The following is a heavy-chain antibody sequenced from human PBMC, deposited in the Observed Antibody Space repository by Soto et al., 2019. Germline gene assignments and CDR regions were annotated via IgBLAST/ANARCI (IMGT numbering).Heavy chain of an antibody. D-gene: IGHD1-7*01. J-gene: IGHJ6*02. V-gene: IGHV3-66*01. CDR1: GFTVSSNY. CDR3: ARDRRTTDGMGV. CDR2: IYSGGST. Sequence: EVQLVESGGGLVQPGGSLRLSCAASGFTVSSNYMSWVRQAPGKGLEWVSVIYSGGSTYYADSVKGRFTISRDNSKNTLYLHMNSLRAEDTAVYYCARDRRTTDGMGVWGQGTTVTVSS.